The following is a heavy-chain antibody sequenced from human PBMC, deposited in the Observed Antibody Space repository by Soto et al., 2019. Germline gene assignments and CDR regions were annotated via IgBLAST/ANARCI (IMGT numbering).Heavy chain of an antibody. V-gene: IGHV4-39*01. CDR1: GGSISSSSYY. CDR2: IYYSGST. D-gene: IGHD2-21*02. CDR3: ARQYCGGDCHDY. J-gene: IGHJ4*02. Sequence: QLQLQESGPGLVKPSETLSLTCTVSGGSISSSSYYSGWIRQPPGKGLEWIGSIYYSGSTYYNPSLKSRVTISVDTSKNQFSLKLSSVTAADTAVYYCARQYCGGDCHDYWGQGTLVTVSS.